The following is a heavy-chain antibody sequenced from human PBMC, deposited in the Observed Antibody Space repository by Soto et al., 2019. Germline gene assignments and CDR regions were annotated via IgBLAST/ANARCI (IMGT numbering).Heavy chain of an antibody. D-gene: IGHD2-15*01. V-gene: IGHV3-30*18. J-gene: IGHJ3*02. CDR2: ISYDGSNK. CDR3: AKDMDIVVVVAAGAFDI. CDR1: GFTFSSYG. Sequence: GGSLRLSCAASGFTFSSYGMHWVRQAPGKGLEWVAVISYDGSNKYYADSVKGRFTISRDNSKNTLYLQMNSLRAEDTAVYYCAKDMDIVVVVAAGAFDIWGQGTMVTVSS.